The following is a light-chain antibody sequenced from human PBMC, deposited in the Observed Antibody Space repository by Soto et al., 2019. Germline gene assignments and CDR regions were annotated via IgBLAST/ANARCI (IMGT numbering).Light chain of an antibody. J-gene: IGLJ2*01. CDR3: AAWDDSLNVL. Sequence: QSVLTQPPSASGTPGQRVTISCSGSSSNIGSKTVNWYQQLPGTAPKLLIYTNDRRPSGVPDRFSASKSGTSASLAISGLQSADEADYFCAAWDDSLNVLFGGGTKLTVL. CDR1: SSNIGSKT. CDR2: TND. V-gene: IGLV1-44*01.